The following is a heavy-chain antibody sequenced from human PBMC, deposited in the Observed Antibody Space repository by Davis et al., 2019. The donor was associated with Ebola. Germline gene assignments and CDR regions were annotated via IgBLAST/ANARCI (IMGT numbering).Heavy chain of an antibody. CDR3: ARGGTDYYAMDV. J-gene: IGHJ6*02. CDR2: FHPGTSDL. Sequence: GESLKISCKASGYTFNTYWIGWVRQMPGKGLEWMGHFHPGTSDLRYSPSFQGQIAISVDRSISTAYLQWSSLKASDTAMYYCARGGTDYYAMDVWGQGTTVSVSS. CDR1: GYTFNTYW. V-gene: IGHV5-51*01.